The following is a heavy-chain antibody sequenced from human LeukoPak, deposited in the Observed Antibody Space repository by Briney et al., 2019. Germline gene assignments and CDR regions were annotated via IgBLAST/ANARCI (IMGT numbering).Heavy chain of an antibody. CDR3: ARAVWAVYCSGGSCSTNRRGYFDY. J-gene: IGHJ4*02. D-gene: IGHD2-15*01. V-gene: IGHV4-30-4*07. Sequence: SETLSLTCAVSGGSISSGGYSWSWIRQPPGKGLEWIGYIYYSGSTYYNPSLKSRVTISVDTSKNQFSLKLSSVTAADTAVYYCARAVWAVYCSGGSCSTNRRGYFDYWGQGTLVTVSS. CDR2: IYYSGST. CDR1: GGSISSGGYS.